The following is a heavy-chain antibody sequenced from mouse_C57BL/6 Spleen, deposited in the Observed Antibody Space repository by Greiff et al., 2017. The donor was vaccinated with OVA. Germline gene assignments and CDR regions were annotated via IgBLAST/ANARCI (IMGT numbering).Heavy chain of an antibody. CDR2: IYPGDGDT. V-gene: IGHV1-80*01. J-gene: IGHJ4*01. Sequence: VQLQQSGAELVKPGASVKISCKASGYAFSSYWMNWVKQRPGKGLEWIGQIYPGDGDTNYNGKFKGKATLTADKSSSTAYMQLSSLTSEDSAVYSGARGVKDYGNYWGDYWGQGTSVTVSS. CDR3: ARGVKDYGNYWGDY. D-gene: IGHD2-1*01. CDR1: GYAFSSYW.